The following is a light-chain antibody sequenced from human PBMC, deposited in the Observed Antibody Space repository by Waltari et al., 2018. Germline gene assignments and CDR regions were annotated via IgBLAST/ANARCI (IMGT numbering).Light chain of an antibody. Sequence: ARQGISTVLAWWEQTQENPASLRIYKRCNLQRGVPSRFSGSGSGTEFTLTITSLKPDYFATYLCQQYSTSSMFSFGQGTKLEIK. CDR2: KRC. CDR1: QGISTV. V-gene: IGKV1-5*03. CDR3: QQYSTSSMFS. J-gene: IGKJ2*03.